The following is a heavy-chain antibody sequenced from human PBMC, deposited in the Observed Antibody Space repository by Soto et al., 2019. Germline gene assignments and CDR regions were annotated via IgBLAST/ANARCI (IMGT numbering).Heavy chain of an antibody. V-gene: IGHV4-31*03. CDR3: ARAYSSSWYAWFDP. Sequence: SETLSLTCTVSGGSISSGGCYWSWIRQHPGKGLEWIGYIYYSGSTYYNPSLKSRVTISVDTSKNQFSLKLSSVTAADTAVYYCARAYSSSWYAWFDPWGQGTLVTVSS. D-gene: IGHD6-13*01. CDR2: IYYSGST. CDR1: GGSISSGGCY. J-gene: IGHJ5*02.